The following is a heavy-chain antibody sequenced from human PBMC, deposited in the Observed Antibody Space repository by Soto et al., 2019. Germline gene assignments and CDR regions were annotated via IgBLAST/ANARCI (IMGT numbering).Heavy chain of an antibody. CDR3: ARHADIVVVPAAIFDY. D-gene: IGHD2-2*02. CDR1: GGSISSYY. CDR2: IYYRGST. J-gene: IGHJ4*02. V-gene: IGHV4-59*08. Sequence: SETLSLTCTVSGGSISSYYWSWIRQPPGKGLEWIGYIYYRGSTNYNPSLKSRVTISVDTSKNQFSLKLSSVTAADTAVYYCARHADIVVVPAAIFDYWGQGTLVTVSS.